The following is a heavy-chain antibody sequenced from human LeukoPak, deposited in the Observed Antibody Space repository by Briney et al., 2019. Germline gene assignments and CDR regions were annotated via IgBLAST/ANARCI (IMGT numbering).Heavy chain of an antibody. CDR3: AKDIGYLPNYYFDY. Sequence: GRSLRLSCAASGFTFDDYAMHWVRQAPGKGLEWVSGISWNSGIIDYGDSVKGRFTISRDNAKNSLYLQMNSLRTEDTALYYCAKDIGYLPNYYFDYWGQGTLVTVSS. V-gene: IGHV3-9*01. D-gene: IGHD3-22*01. CDR2: ISWNSGII. CDR1: GFTFDDYA. J-gene: IGHJ4*02.